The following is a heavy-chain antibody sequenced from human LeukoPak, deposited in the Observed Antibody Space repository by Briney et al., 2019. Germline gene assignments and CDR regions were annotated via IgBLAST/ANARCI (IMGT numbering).Heavy chain of an antibody. J-gene: IGHJ6*02. CDR1: GYTFTSYD. Sequence: GASVTVSCKASGYTFTSYDINWVRQATGQGLEWMGWMNADSGSTAFAQKFQGRVTMTRNTTTSTAYMELSSVRPDGTAVYYCARAAYYSYYYGMDVWGQGTPVTVSS. V-gene: IGHV1-8*01. CDR3: ARAAYYSYYYGMDV. CDR2: MNADSGST.